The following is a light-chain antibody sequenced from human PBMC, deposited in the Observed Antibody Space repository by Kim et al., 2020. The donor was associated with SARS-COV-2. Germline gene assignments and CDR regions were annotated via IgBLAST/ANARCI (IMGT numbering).Light chain of an antibody. CDR1: QSLLHSIGYNY. V-gene: IGKV2-28*01. CDR3: MQSLQTPLT. CDR2: LGS. J-gene: IGKJ4*01. Sequence: PASISCRSSQSLLHSIGYNYVDWYLQKPGQSPQLLIYLGSNRASGVPDRFSGSGSGTDFTLKISRVEAGDVGLYYCMQSLQTPLTFGGGTKVDIK.